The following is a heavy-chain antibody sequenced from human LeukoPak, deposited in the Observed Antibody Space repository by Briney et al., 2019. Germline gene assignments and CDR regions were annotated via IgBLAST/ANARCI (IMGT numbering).Heavy chain of an antibody. Sequence: SETLSLTCTVSGGSISSYYWSWIRQPPGKGLEWIGYIYYSGSTNYNPSLKSRVTISVDTSKNQFSLKLSSVTAADTAVYYCAAGDYSGYDDFDYWGQGTLVTVSS. D-gene: IGHD5-12*01. V-gene: IGHV4-59*01. J-gene: IGHJ4*02. CDR3: AAGDYSGYDDFDY. CDR1: GGSISSYY. CDR2: IYYSGST.